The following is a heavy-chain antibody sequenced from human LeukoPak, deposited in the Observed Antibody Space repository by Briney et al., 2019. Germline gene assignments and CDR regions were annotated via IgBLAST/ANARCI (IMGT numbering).Heavy chain of an antibody. Sequence: GGSLRLSCAASGFTFSSYAMRWVRQAPGKGLEFVSDISGDSANTGYAESVKGRFTIFRDNSKNTVYLQMNSLRVEDTALYYCTRGQGYTTSWYLAYWGRGTLVTVSS. J-gene: IGHJ4*02. CDR1: GFTFSSYA. V-gene: IGHV3-23*01. CDR3: TRGQGYTTSWYLAY. CDR2: ISGDSANT. D-gene: IGHD6-13*01.